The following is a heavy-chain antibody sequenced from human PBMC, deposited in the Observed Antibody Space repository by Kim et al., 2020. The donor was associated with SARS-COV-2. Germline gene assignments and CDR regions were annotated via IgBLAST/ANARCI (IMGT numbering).Heavy chain of an antibody. V-gene: IGHV1-69*13. CDR3: ASSRYYDVLTGYSYFDY. Sequence: SVKVSCTAPEDTFSIYALSWVRQAPGQGLEWMGGILPISGSAKKAQRFQARVTITADESTSTAYMELSSLRSEDTAVYYCASSRYYDVLTGYSYFDYWGQGTLVTVSS. D-gene: IGHD3-9*01. CDR2: ILPISGSA. CDR1: EDTFSIYA. J-gene: IGHJ4*02.